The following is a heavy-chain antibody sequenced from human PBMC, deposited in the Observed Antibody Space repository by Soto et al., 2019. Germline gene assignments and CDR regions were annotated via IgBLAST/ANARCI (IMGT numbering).Heavy chain of an antibody. CDR1: GYTFFSYG. D-gene: IGHD6-6*01. CDR2: TSGYNGNT. J-gene: IGHJ5*02. CDR3: ARKSSSSSWFDP. V-gene: IGHV1-18*01. Sequence: ASVKVSCKTSGYTFFSYGISWVRQAPGQGLEWMGWTSGYNGNTNYAQKFQARVTMTADTSTRTAYMELRSLRSDDTALYYCARKSSSSSWFDPWGQGTLVTVSS.